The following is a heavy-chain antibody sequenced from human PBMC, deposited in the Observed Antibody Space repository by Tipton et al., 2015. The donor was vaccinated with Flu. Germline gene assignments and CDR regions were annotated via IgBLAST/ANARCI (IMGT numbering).Heavy chain of an antibody. CDR3: AKVIPELVAGLDP. J-gene: IGHJ5*02. V-gene: IGHV3-23*04. CDR1: GFTFSRYA. CDR2: VSGGGAIT. D-gene: IGHD6-19*01. Sequence: QLVQSGGGLVQPGGSLRLSCVASGFTFSRYAMSWVRQAPGKGLEWVSAVSGGGAITYFADSVKGRFTISRDNSKNMLYLQMNSLRADDTAVYSCAKVIPELVAGLDPWGQGTLVTVSS.